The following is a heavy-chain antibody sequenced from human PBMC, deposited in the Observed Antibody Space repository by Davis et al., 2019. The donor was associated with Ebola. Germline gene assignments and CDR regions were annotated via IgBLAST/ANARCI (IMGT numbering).Heavy chain of an antibody. J-gene: IGHJ4*02. CDR1: GFTFSSYA. CDR2: ISTNGETT. D-gene: IGHD2-15*01. Sequence: GGSLRLSCSASGFTFSSYAMHWVRQAPGKGLESVSRISTNGETTYYAESVEGRFTISRDNSKDTLYLQMRSLRTEDTAVYYCVKDRFTVVVVHGGFDFWGQGALVTVSS. V-gene: IGHV3-64D*06. CDR3: VKDRFTVVVVHGGFDF.